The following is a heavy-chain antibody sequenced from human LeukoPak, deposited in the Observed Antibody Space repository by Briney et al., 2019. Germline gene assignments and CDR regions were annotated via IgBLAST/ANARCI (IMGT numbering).Heavy chain of an antibody. D-gene: IGHD3-22*01. CDR3: ARVFYYDSSGYRWPDAFDI. J-gene: IGHJ3*02. CDR1: GGSISSGDYY. V-gene: IGHV4-30-4*01. Sequence: SETLSLTCTVSGGSISSGDYYWSWIRQPPGKGLEWIGYIYYSGSTYYNPSLKSRVTISVDTSKNQFSLKLSSVTAADTAVYYCARVFYYDSSGYRWPDAFDIWGQGTMVTVSS. CDR2: IYYSGST.